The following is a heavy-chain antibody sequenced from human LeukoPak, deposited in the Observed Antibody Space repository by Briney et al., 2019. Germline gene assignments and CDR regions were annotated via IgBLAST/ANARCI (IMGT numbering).Heavy chain of an antibody. V-gene: IGHV1-2*02. CDR2: INPDSGFT. CDR1: GYTFTGYY. J-gene: IGHJ4*02. CDR3: ALALYHSSGYYYDY. D-gene: IGHD3-22*01. Sequence: ASAKVSCKASGYTFTGYYMHWVRQAPGQGLEWMGWINPDSGFTNYVQKFRGRVTMTRDTSINTAYMELSRLRSDDTAVYYCALALYHSSGYYYDYWGQGTLVTVSS.